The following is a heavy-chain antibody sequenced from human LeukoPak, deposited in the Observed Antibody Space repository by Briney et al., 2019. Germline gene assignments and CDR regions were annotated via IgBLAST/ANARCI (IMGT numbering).Heavy chain of an antibody. CDR2: IKQDGSEK. D-gene: IGHD1-26*01. Sequence: PGGSLRLSCAASGFTFSGYRMNWVRQAPGKGLEWVAYIKQDGSEKYYVDSVKGRFTISRDNAKNSLYLQMNSLGAEDTAVYYCASGRPFDYWGQGTPVTVSS. J-gene: IGHJ4*02. V-gene: IGHV3-7*01. CDR3: ASGRPFDY. CDR1: GFTFSGYR.